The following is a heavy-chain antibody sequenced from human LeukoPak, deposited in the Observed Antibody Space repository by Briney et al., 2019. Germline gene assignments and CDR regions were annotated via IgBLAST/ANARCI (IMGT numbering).Heavy chain of an antibody. Sequence: GGSLRLSCAASGSTFSNYGMHWVRQAPGKGLEWVAFIRYDESNKYYADSVKGRFTISRDNSKNTLYLQMNSLRAEDTAVYYCAKRYAAAGTLDYWGQGTLVTVSS. CDR2: IRYDESNK. CDR3: AKRYAAAGTLDY. J-gene: IGHJ4*02. V-gene: IGHV3-30*02. CDR1: GSTFSNYG. D-gene: IGHD6-13*01.